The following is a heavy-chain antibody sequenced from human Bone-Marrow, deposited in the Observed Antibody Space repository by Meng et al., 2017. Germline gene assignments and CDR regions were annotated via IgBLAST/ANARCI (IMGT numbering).Heavy chain of an antibody. CDR2: ISAYTGDT. J-gene: IGHJ4*02. Sequence: QVHRVQSGAEVKKPGGSVKVSCKASGYTFTSYGIIWVRQAPGQGLEWMGWISAYTGDTKYAQNFQGRVTMTTDTSTDTAYMELRSLRSDDTAMYFCARDDDYGDYFPVWYWGQGTLVTVSS. D-gene: IGHD4-17*01. CDR3: ARDDDYGDYFPVWY. V-gene: IGHV1-18*01. CDR1: GYTFTSYG.